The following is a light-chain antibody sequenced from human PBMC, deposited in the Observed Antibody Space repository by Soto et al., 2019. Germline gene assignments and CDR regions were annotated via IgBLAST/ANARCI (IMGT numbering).Light chain of an antibody. CDR2: GAS. CDR3: QQYGSSPVT. V-gene: IGKV3-20*01. CDR1: QSVTNSD. Sequence: EIVLTQSPDTKSLSPGERVTLSCRASQSVTNSDLAWYQQKFGQAPRLLVYGASTRATGIPDRFSGFGSGTDFTLTVSRLEAEDFAAYYCQQYGSSPVTFGQGTRLEIK. J-gene: IGKJ5*01.